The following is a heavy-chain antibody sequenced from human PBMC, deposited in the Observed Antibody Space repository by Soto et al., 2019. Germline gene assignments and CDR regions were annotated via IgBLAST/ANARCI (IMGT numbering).Heavy chain of an antibody. CDR3: ARTWLAGGTPADAFDI. CDR2: IFHTGGT. CDR1: ASSISSAYF. Sequence: LSLTCAVSASSISSAYFWGWIRQPPGKGLECIATIFHTGGTYYNPSLKSRVTISVDTSNNQFSLRLNSVTAADTALYFCARTWLAGGTPADAFDIWGQGTMVTVSS. J-gene: IGHJ3*02. D-gene: IGHD2-15*01. V-gene: IGHV4-38-2*01.